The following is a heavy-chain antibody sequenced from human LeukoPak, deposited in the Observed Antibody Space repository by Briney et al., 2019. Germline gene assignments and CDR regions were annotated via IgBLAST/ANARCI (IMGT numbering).Heavy chain of an antibody. CDR3: ARGSVDIVATPFDY. J-gene: IGHJ4*02. CDR1: GFTFSDYY. Sequence: GGSLRLSCAASGFTFSDYYMSWIRQAPGKGLEWVSYISSSSSYTNYADSVKGRFTISRDNAKSSLYLQMNSLRAEDTAVYYCARGSVDIVATPFDYWGQGTLVTVSS. CDR2: ISSSSSYT. V-gene: IGHV3-11*05. D-gene: IGHD5-12*01.